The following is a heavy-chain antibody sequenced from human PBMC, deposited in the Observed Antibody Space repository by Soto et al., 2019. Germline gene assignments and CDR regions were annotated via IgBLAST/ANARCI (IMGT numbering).Heavy chain of an antibody. J-gene: IGHJ6*02. V-gene: IGHV3-30*18. CDR1: GFTFSSYG. CDR2: ISYDGSNK. CDR3: AKEQRGYSYGYGILGYYYYGMDV. D-gene: IGHD5-18*01. Sequence: GGSLRLSCAASGFTFSSYGMHWVRQAPGKGLEWVAVISYDGSNKYYADSVKGRFTISRDNSKNTLYLQMNSLRAEDTAVYYCAKEQRGYSYGYGILGYYYYGMDVCGQGTTFPVSS.